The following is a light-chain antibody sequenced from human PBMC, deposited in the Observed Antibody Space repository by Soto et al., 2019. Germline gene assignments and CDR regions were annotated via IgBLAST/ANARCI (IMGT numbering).Light chain of an antibody. Sequence: QSVLTQPPSVSAAPGQKVTISCSGSSSNIRNKYVSWYQQLPGAAPKLLIYENNKRPSGIPDRFSGSKSGTSATLGITGLQTGDEADYYCETWDSSLSAGVFGTGTKLTVL. CDR1: SSNIRNKY. CDR3: ETWDSSLSAGV. V-gene: IGLV1-51*02. CDR2: ENN. J-gene: IGLJ1*01.